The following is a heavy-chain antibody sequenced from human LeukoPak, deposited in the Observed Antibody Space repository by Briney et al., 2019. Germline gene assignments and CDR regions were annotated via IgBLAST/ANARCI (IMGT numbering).Heavy chain of an antibody. D-gene: IGHD2-15*01. Sequence: GGSLRLSCAASGFTFSSYGMHWVRQAPGKGLEWVAVISYDGSNKYYADSVKGRFTISRDNSKNTLYLQMNSLRAEDTAVYYCAKSTRYCSGGSCLRYGMDVWGQGTTVTVSS. CDR3: AKSTRYCSGGSCLRYGMDV. V-gene: IGHV3-30*18. J-gene: IGHJ6*02. CDR2: ISYDGSNK. CDR1: GFTFSSYG.